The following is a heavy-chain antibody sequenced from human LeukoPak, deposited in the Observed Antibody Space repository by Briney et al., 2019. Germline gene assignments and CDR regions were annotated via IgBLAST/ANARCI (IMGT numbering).Heavy chain of an antibody. CDR2: IYYSGST. D-gene: IGHD3-9*01. CDR1: GGSISSSSYY. Sequence: SETLSLTCTVSGGSISSSSYYWGWIRQPPGKGLEWIGSIYYSGSTYYNPSLKSRVTISVDTSKNQFSLKLSSVTAADTAVYYCARRYFDYSGNWYFDLWGRGTLVTVSS. CDR3: ARRYFDYSGNWYFDL. V-gene: IGHV4-39*07. J-gene: IGHJ2*01.